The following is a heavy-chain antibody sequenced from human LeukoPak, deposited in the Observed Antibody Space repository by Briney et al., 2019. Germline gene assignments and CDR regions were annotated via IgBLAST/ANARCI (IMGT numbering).Heavy chain of an antibody. J-gene: IGHJ4*02. CDR2: MNPNSGNT. Sequence: APVKVSCKASEYTFTSYDINWVRQATGQGLEWMGWMNPNSGNTGYAQKFQGRVTMTRNTSISTAYMELSSLRSEDTAVYYCARANKYYDILTAYSRFDYWGQGTLVTVSS. D-gene: IGHD3-9*01. CDR1: EYTFTSYD. V-gene: IGHV1-8*01. CDR3: ARANKYYDILTAYSRFDY.